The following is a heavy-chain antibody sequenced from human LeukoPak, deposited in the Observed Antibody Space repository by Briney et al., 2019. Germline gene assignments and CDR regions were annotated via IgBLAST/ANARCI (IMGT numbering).Heavy chain of an antibody. CDR3: AKDRSSGWFGDHPFDY. D-gene: IGHD6-19*01. J-gene: IGHJ4*02. V-gene: IGHV3-9*01. CDR2: ISWNSGSI. CDR1: GFTFDDYA. Sequence: GGSLRLSCAASGFTFDDYAMHWVRQAPGKGLEWASGISWNSGSIGYADSVKGRFTISRVNAKNSLYLQMNSLRAEDTALYYCAKDRSSGWFGDHPFDYWGQGTLVTVSS.